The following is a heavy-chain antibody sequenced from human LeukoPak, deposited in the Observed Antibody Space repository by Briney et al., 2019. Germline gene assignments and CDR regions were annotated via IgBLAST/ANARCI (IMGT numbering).Heavy chain of an antibody. CDR3: ARDGGSAIPFDY. V-gene: IGHV3-7*01. Sequence: QSGGSLRLSCAASGFTFSTYWMSWVRQAPGKGLEWVANIRQDGSDKYYVDSVKGRFTISRDNAKNSLYLQMNSLRDEDTAVYYCARDGGSAIPFDYWGQGTLVTVSS. J-gene: IGHJ4*02. CDR2: IRQDGSDK. CDR1: GFTFSTYW.